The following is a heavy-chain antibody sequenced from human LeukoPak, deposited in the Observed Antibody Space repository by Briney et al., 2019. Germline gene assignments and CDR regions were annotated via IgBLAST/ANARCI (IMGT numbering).Heavy chain of an antibody. CDR1: GFTVSSHY. V-gene: IGHV3-66*02. CDR2: IYSGGDT. J-gene: IGHJ4*02. D-gene: IGHD3-10*01. Sequence: GGSLRLSCAGSGFTVSSHYMSWVRQAPGKGLEWVSVIYSGGDTYYADSVKGRLTISRDNSKNTLFLQMNNLRPEDTAVYFCARIQCSGSWFPVPNFDCWGQGTLVTVSS. CDR3: ARIQCSGSWFPVPNFDC.